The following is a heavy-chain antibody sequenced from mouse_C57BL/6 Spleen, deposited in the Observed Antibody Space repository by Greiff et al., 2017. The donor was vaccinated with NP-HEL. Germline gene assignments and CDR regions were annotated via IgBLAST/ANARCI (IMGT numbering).Heavy chain of an antibody. CDR1: GFTFSDYG. V-gene: IGHV5-17*01. J-gene: IGHJ2*01. Sequence: DVMLVESGGGLVKPGGSLKLSCAASGFTFSDYGMHWVRQAPEKGLEWVAYISSGSSTIYYADTVKGRFTTSRDNAKNTLFLQMTSLRSEDTAMYYCARDYYGSSPYYWGQGTTLTVSS. D-gene: IGHD1-1*01. CDR2: ISSGSSTI. CDR3: ARDYYGSSPYY.